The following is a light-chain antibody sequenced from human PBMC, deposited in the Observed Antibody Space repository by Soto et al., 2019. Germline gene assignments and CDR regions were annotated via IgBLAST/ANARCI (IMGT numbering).Light chain of an antibody. CDR2: AAS. Sequence: DIQMTQSPSSLSASVGDRVTITCRASQSISSYLNWYEHKPGKAPKLLIYAASTLQSAVPSRFSGSGSWTDFTLTISSLQPEDCATYYWQQTYSTPYTFGQGTKLEIK. CDR1: QSISSY. CDR3: QQTYSTPYT. J-gene: IGKJ2*01. V-gene: IGKV1-39*01.